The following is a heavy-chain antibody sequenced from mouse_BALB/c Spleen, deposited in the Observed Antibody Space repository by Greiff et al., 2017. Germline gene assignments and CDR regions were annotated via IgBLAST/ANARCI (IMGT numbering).Heavy chain of an antibody. CDR2: ISYSGST. CDR3: ARRYDGPPYFDY. CDR1: GYSITSDYA. J-gene: IGHJ2*01. V-gene: IGHV3-2*02. D-gene: IGHD2-3*01. Sequence: EVKLVESGPGLVKPSQSLSLTCTVTGYSITSDYAWNWIRQFPGNKLEWMGYISYSGSTSYNPSLKSRISITRDTSKNQFFLQLNSVTTEDTATYYCARRYDGPPYFDYWGQGTTLTVSS.